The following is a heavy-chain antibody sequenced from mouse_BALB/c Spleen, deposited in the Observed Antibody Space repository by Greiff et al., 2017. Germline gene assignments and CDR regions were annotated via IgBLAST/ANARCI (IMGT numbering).Heavy chain of an antibody. CDR1: GFTFSDYG. D-gene: IGHD2-9*01. CDR2: ISNLAYSI. V-gene: IGHV5-15*02. J-gene: IGHJ4*01. Sequence: EVQLVESGGGLVQPGGSRKLSCAASGFTFSDYGMAWVRQAPGKGPEWVAFISNLAYSIYYAHAVTGRYTISRENAENTLYLEMSSLKSEDTAMYYCARAYYGSYAMDYWGQGTSVTVSS. CDR3: ARAYYGSYAMDY.